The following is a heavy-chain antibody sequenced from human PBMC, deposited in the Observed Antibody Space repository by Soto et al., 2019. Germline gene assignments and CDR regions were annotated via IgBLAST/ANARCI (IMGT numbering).Heavy chain of an antibody. Sequence: EVQLVESGGGLVQPGGSLRLPCAASGFTFSSYWMHWVRQAPGKGLVWVSRINSDGSSTSYADSVKGRFTISRDNAKNTPYLQMNSLRAEDTAVYYCARVPFRSAAHFDYWGQGTLVTVSS. CDR1: GFTFSSYW. J-gene: IGHJ4*02. CDR3: ARVPFRSAAHFDY. D-gene: IGHD6-13*01. CDR2: INSDGSST. V-gene: IGHV3-74*01.